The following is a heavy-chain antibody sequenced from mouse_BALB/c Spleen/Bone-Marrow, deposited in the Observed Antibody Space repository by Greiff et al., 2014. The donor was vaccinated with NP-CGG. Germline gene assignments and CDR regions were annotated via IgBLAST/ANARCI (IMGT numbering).Heavy chain of an antibody. D-gene: IGHD1-1*01. CDR3: AIYYYGSSGFAY. CDR2: IDPANGNT. J-gene: IGHJ3*01. Sequence: EVQLQQSGAELVKPGASVKLSCTASGFNIKDTYMHWVKQRPEQGLEWIGRIDPANGNTKYDPKFQGEATITADTSSNTAYLQLSSLTSEDTAVYYCAIYYYGSSGFAYWGQGTLATVSA. V-gene: IGHV14-3*02. CDR1: GFNIKDTY.